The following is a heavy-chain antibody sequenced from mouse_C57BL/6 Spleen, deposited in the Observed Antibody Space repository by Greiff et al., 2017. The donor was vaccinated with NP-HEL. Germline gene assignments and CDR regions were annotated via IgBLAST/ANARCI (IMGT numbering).Heavy chain of an antibody. CDR2: IYPGSGST. CDR3: AREREIYDGYPFAY. CDR1: GYTFTSYW. Sequence: VQLQQSGAELVKPGASVKMSCKASGYTFTSYWITWVKQRPGQGLEWIGDIYPGSGSTNYNEKFKSKATLTVDTSSSTAYMQLSSLTSEDSAVYYCAREREIYDGYPFAYWGQGTLVTVSA. D-gene: IGHD2-3*01. J-gene: IGHJ3*01. V-gene: IGHV1-55*01.